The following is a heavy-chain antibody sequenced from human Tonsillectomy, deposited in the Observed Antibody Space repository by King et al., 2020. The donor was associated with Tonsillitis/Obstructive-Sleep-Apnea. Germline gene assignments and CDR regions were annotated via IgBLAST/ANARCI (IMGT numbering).Heavy chain of an antibody. Sequence: GQLVQSGGGVVQPGRSLRLSCAASGFTFSSYSMHWVRQAPGKGLEWVALISYDGNNKYYADSVKGRFTISKDNSKNTLDLQMKSLRAEDTAVYYCARVSRGSSSSWYEDFDYWGQGTLVTVSS. CDR2: ISYDGNNK. CDR3: ARVSRGSSSSWYEDFDY. J-gene: IGHJ4*02. D-gene: IGHD6-13*01. V-gene: IGHV3-30*04. CDR1: GFTFSSYS.